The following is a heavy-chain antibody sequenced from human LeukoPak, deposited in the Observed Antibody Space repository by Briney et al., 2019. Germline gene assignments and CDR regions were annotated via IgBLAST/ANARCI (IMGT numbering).Heavy chain of an antibody. CDR2: IYYSGST. V-gene: IGHV4-39*01. CDR3: ARALGGYSYGQRD. CDR1: GGSISSSSYY. Sequence: PSETLSLTCTVSGGSISSSSYYWGWIRQPPGKGLEWIGSIYYSGSTYYNPSLKSRVTISVDTSKNQFSLKLSSVTAADTAVYYCARALGGYSYGQRDWGQGTLVTVSS. J-gene: IGHJ1*01. D-gene: IGHD5-18*01.